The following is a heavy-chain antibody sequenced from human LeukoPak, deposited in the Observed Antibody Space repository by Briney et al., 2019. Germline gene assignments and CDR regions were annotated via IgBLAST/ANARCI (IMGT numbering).Heavy chain of an antibody. CDR2: IYVSGSI. V-gene: IGHV4-31*03. CDR3: ARDKGGAGSAGRYFDY. D-gene: IGHD3-10*01. Sequence: SETLSLTCTVSGASTSSGGYSWSWLRQHPGKGLEWIGYIYVSGSIYYNPSLRSRATMSLDTSNNQFSLTLTSVTAADTAVYYCARDKGGAGSAGRYFDYWGQGTLVSVAP. CDR1: GASTSSGGYS. J-gene: IGHJ4*02.